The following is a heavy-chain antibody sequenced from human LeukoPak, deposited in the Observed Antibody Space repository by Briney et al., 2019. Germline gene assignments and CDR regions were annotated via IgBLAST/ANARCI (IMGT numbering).Heavy chain of an antibody. V-gene: IGHV4-30-2*01. D-gene: IGHD3-10*01. J-gene: IGHJ4*02. CDR1: GGSICSGGYS. CDR3: ARNFRYYYGSGSYYNSYYFDY. Sequence: SETLSLTCAVSGGSICSGGYSWSWIRQPPGKGLEWIGYIYHSGSTYYNPSLKSRVTISVDRSKNQFSLKLSSVTAADTAVYYCARNFRYYYGSGSYYNSYYFDYWGQGTLVTVSS. CDR2: IYHSGST.